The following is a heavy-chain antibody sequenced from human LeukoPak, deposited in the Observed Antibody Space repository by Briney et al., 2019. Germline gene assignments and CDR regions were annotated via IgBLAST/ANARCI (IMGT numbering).Heavy chain of an antibody. D-gene: IGHD6-13*01. CDR2: IYYSGST. CDR1: GGSISSSSYY. J-gene: IGHJ4*02. V-gene: IGHV4-39*01. Sequence: SETLSLTCTVSGGSISSSSYYWGWIRQPPGKGLEWIGSIYYSGSTYYNPSLRSRVTISVDTSKNQFSLKLSSVTAADTAVYYCATTPRIAAAGNVRYWGQGTLVTVSS. CDR3: ATTPRIAAAGNVRY.